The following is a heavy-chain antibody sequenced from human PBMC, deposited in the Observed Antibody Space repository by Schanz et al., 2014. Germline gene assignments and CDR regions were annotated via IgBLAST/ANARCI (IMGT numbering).Heavy chain of an antibody. J-gene: IGHJ4*02. D-gene: IGHD6-13*01. CDR2: INGNGGIT. V-gene: IGHV3-23*01. CDR1: GFTFSTYA. Sequence: EVQLLESGGALVQPGGSLRLSCSASGFTFSTYAMSWVRQAPGKGLEWVSAINGNGGITYYADPVKGRFTISRDNSKNTVNLQMNSLRAEDTAVYYCAKEKEEVAADGSFFDYWGQGTLVTVSS. CDR3: AKEKEEVAADGSFFDY.